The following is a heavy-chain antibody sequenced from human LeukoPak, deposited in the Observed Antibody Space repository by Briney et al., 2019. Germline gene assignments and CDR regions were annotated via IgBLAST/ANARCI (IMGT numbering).Heavy chain of an antibody. CDR2: IYYSGST. CDR3: ARHGYSSSWYDFSRYYFDY. Sequence: SETLSLTCTVSGGSISNYYWSWIRQPPGKGLEWIGYIYYSGSTNYNPSLKSRVTISVDTSKNQFSLKLSSVTAADTAVYYCARHGYSSSWYDFSRYYFDYWGQGTLVTVSS. V-gene: IGHV4-59*01. D-gene: IGHD6-13*01. CDR1: GGSISNYY. J-gene: IGHJ4*02.